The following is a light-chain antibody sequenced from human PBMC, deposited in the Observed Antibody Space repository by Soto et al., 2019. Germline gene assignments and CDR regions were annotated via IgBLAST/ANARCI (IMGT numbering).Light chain of an antibody. CDR1: QSISNNH. CDR2: GTS. Sequence: IVLTQSPGTLSLSPGERVTRSCRASQSISNNHLAWYQQKPGQAPRLLIHGTSNRATGIPDRFSGSGSGTDFTLTFSRLEPEDFAVYYCEYYGSSITFGGGTKVDIK. J-gene: IGKJ4*01. V-gene: IGKV3-20*01. CDR3: EYYGSSIT.